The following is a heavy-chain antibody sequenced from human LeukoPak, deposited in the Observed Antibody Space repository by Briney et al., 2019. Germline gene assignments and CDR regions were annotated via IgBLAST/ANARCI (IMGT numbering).Heavy chain of an antibody. CDR2: IYYSGST. D-gene: IGHD2-2*01. CDR3: ARHPYQLLWLSWFDP. J-gene: IGHJ5*02. Sequence: SETLSLTCTASGGSSSSSRYYWGWIRQPPGKGLEWIGSIYYSGSTYYNPSLKSRVTISVDTSKNQFSLKLSSVTAADTAVYYCARHPYQLLWLSWFDPWGQGTLVTVSS. CDR1: GGSSSSSRYY. V-gene: IGHV4-39*01.